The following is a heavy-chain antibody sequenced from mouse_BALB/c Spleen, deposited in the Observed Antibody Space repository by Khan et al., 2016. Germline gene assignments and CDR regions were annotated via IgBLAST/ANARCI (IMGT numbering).Heavy chain of an antibody. Sequence: EVQLQESGGGLVQPGGSLKLSCAASGFDFSRYWMSWVRQAPGKGLEWIGEINPDSSTINYTPSLKDKFLISRDNAKNTLYLQMSKVRSEDTALYYCARAGYYWYLAYWGQGTLVTVSA. J-gene: IGHJ3*01. V-gene: IGHV4-1*02. D-gene: IGHD1-1*01. CDR3: ARAGYYWYLAY. CDR1: GFDFSRYW. CDR2: INPDSSTI.